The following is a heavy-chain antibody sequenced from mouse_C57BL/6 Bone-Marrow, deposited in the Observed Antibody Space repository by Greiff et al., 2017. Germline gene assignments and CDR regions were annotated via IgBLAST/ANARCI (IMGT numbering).Heavy chain of an antibody. D-gene: IGHD2-1*01. J-gene: IGHJ1*03. CDR3: ARDNDGNYWYFDV. CDR1: GYTFTSYD. Sequence: QVQLQQSGPELVKPGASVKLSCKASGYTFTSYDIHWVKQRPGQGLEWIGWIYPRDGSTKYNQKFKGKATLTVDTSSSTAYMELHSLTSEDSAVYYCARDNDGNYWYFDVGCRGTTVTVTS. CDR2: IYPRDGST. V-gene: IGHV1-85*01.